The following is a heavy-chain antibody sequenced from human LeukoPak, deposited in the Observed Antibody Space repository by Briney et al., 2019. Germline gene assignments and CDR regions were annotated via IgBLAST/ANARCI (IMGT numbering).Heavy chain of an antibody. J-gene: IGHJ6*03. V-gene: IGHV3-49*04. CDR2: IRSKAYGGTT. Sequence: GGPLRLSCTASGFTFGNYAMSWVRHAPGKGLGWVGFIRSKAYGGTTEYAASVKGRFTISRDDSKSIAYLQMNSLKTEDTAVYYCTRDVDYYYYMVVWGKGTTVTISS. CDR3: TRDVDYYYYMVV. CDR1: GFTFGNYA.